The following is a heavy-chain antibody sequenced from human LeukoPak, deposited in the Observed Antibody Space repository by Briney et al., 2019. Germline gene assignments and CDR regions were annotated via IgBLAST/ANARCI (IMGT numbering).Heavy chain of an antibody. V-gene: IGHV3-21*01. D-gene: IGHD1-26*01. Sequence: GGSLRLSCAASGFTFSSYWMSWVRQAPGKGLEWVSSISSSSTYRYYAASVKGRFTISRDNAKISLYLQMNSLRAEDTALYYCARGRYSGSYLLDYWGQGTLVTVSS. CDR1: GFTFSSYW. CDR2: ISSSSTYR. CDR3: ARGRYSGSYLLDY. J-gene: IGHJ4*02.